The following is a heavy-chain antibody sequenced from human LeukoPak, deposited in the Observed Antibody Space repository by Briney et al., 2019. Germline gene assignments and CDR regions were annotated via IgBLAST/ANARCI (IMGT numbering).Heavy chain of an antibody. Sequence: GGSLRLSCAASGFTFSSYAMHWVRQAPGKGLEWVAVISYDGSNKYYADSVKGRFTISRDNSKNTLYLQMNSLRAEDTAVYYCARELLRCSSTSCYLEWIVGYWGQGTLVTVSS. CDR3: ARELLRCSSTSCYLEWIVGY. J-gene: IGHJ4*02. CDR2: ISYDGSNK. CDR1: GFTFSSYA. D-gene: IGHD2-2*01. V-gene: IGHV3-30-3*01.